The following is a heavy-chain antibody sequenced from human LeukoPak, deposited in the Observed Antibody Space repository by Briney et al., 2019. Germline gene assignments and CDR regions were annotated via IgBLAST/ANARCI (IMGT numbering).Heavy chain of an antibody. CDR3: AKDKAEYYYDSSGYYYLDY. CDR2: ISGSGGST. Sequence: GGSLRLSCAASGFTLSSYSMSWVRQAPGKGLEWVSGISGSGGSTYYADSVKGRFTVSRDSSKNTLYLQMNSLRAEDTAVYYCAKDKAEYYYDSSGYYYLDYWGQGTPVTVSS. V-gene: IGHV3-23*01. J-gene: IGHJ4*02. CDR1: GFTLSSYS. D-gene: IGHD3-22*01.